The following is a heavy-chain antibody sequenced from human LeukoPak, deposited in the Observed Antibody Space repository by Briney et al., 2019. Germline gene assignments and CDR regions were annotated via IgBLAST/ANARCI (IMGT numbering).Heavy chain of an antibody. D-gene: IGHD5-24*01. CDR1: GGSISNFF. CDR2: ISYSGST. CDR3: ARDHGGGYNYFDY. Sequence: PSETLSLTCTVSGGSISNFFWSWIRQPPGKGLEWIGYISYSGSTSYNPSLKSRVTILVDTSKNQFSLKPSSVTAADTAVYYCARDHGGGYNYFDYWGQGTLVTVSS. V-gene: IGHV4-59*01. J-gene: IGHJ4*02.